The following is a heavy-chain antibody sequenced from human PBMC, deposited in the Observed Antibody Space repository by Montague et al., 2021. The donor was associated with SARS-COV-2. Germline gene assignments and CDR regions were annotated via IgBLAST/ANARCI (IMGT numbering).Heavy chain of an antibody. CDR2: SHFMPERNS. CDR3: VRYSGWFYFDF. V-gene: IGHV6-1*01. CDR1: GDSVGSEELS. Sequence: CAISGDSVGSEELSRRSDRQSSERQPQFQRVSHFMPERNSDYAPSVRGRLTVNPGASKNEFSLELNYVTPEDTAVYYCVRYSGWFYFDFWGQGTLVTVSS. J-gene: IGHJ4*02. D-gene: IGHD6-19*01.